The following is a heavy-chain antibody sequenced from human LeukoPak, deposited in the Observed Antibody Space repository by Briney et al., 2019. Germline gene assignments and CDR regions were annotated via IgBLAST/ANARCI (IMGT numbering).Heavy chain of an antibody. CDR3: AKLGGGDCYFHFDI. CDR2: ISGSGGST. D-gene: IGHD2-21*01. J-gene: IGHJ3*02. V-gene: IGHV3-23*01. CDR1: GFTFSSYA. Sequence: GGSLRLSXAASGFTFSSYAMSWLRQAPGKGLEWVSAISGSGGSTYYADSVKGRFTISRDNSKNTLYLQMNSLRAEDTAVYYCAKLGGGDCYFHFDIWGQGTMVTVSS.